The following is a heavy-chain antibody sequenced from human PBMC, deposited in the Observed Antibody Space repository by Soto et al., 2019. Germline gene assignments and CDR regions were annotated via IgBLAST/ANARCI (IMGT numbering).Heavy chain of an antibody. D-gene: IGHD1-1*01. J-gene: IGHJ3*02. V-gene: IGHV4-59*08. CDR1: GGSISSYY. Sequence: SETLSLTCTVSGGSISSYYWSWIRQPPGKGLEWIGYIYYSGSTNYNPSPKSRVTISVDTSKNQFSLKLSSVTAADTTVYYCARHGRWHDMDIWGQGTRVTV. CDR2: IYYSGST. CDR3: ARHGRWHDMDI.